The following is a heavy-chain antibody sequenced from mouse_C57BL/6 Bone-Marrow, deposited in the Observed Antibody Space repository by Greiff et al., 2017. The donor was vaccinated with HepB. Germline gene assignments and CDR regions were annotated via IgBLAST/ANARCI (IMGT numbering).Heavy chain of an antibody. Sequence: VQLQESGAELARPGASVKLSCKASGYTFTSYGISWVKQRTGQGLEWIGEIYPRSGNTYYNEKFKGKATLTADKSSSTAYMELRSLTSEDSAVYFCARKRDYYGYYFDYWGQGTTLTVSS. V-gene: IGHV1-81*01. J-gene: IGHJ2*01. CDR2: IYPRSGNT. CDR1: GYTFTSYG. D-gene: IGHD1-1*01. CDR3: ARKRDYYGYYFDY.